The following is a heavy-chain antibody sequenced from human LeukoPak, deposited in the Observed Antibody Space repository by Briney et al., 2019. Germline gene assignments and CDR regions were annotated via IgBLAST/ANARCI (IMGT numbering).Heavy chain of an antibody. CDR3: AKLSEPD. V-gene: IGHV3-23*01. Sequence: GGSLRLSCAASGFSFSSCAMNWVRQAPGKGLEWVSTISSGANTYHADSVKDRFTISRDNSKNTLYLQMNSLRAEDTAIYYCAKLSEPDWGQGTLVTVSS. J-gene: IGHJ4*02. CDR2: ISSGANT. CDR1: GFSFSSCA.